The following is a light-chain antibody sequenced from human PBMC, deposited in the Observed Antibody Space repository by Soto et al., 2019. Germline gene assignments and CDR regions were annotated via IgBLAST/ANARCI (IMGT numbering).Light chain of an antibody. CDR3: QQRSDWPLT. CDR1: QSVSSY. J-gene: IGKJ4*01. V-gene: IGKV3-11*01. CDR2: DAS. Sequence: EILLTQSPATLSLSPGQRATLSCRASQSVSSYLAWYQQKPGQDPRLLMYDASNRATGIPDRFSGSGSGTYFTLTITSLEPEDFAVYYCQQRSDWPLTFGGGTKVEIK.